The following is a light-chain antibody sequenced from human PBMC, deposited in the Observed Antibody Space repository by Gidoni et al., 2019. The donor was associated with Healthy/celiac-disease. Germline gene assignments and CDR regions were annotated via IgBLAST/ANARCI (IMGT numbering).Light chain of an antibody. CDR1: QSISSW. Sequence: DIQMTQSPSTLSASVGDRVTITCRASQSISSWLAWYQQKPGKAPKLLIYKASSLESGVPSRFSGSGSGTEFTLTISSLQPDDFATYYCQQYNSYSPFTFXGXTKVEIK. J-gene: IGKJ4*01. CDR3: QQYNSYSPFT. V-gene: IGKV1-5*03. CDR2: KAS.